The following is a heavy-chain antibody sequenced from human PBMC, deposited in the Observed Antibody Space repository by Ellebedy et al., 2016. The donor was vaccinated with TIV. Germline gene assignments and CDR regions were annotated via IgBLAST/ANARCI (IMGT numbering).Heavy chain of an antibody. V-gene: IGHV3-33*01. Sequence: LSLTCATSGFTFTDYGFHWVRQAPGKGLEWVAFIWFDGSNEYYADSVKGRFTISRDSSKDTVFLQMNSLRDEDTAVYYCARAVAGIDYWGQGTLVTVSS. CDR1: GFTFTDYG. D-gene: IGHD6-19*01. CDR2: IWFDGSNE. J-gene: IGHJ4*02. CDR3: ARAVAGIDY.